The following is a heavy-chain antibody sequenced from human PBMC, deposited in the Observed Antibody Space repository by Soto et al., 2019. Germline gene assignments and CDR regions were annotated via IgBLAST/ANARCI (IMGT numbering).Heavy chain of an antibody. CDR1: GGNFSSYA. CDR2: IIPIFGTA. V-gene: IGHV1-69*01. CDR3: ATVLGWCVVCGYFYYFDY. Sequence: QVQLVQSGAEVKKPGSSVKVSCKASGGNFSSYAISWVRQAPGQGLEWMGVIIPIFGTANYAQKFQGRVTITADESTSTAYMELSSLRSEDTAVYYCATVLGWCVVCGYFYYFDYWCQGTLVAVSS. D-gene: IGHD2-21*01. J-gene: IGHJ4*02.